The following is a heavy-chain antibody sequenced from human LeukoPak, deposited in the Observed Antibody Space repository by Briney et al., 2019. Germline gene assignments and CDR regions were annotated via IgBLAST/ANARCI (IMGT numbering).Heavy chain of an antibody. V-gene: IGHV3-74*01. CDR3: ARDYYDSSGYYRY. Sequence: GGSLRLSCAASGFTFSDYWMHWVRQAPGKGLVWVSRINSDGSSTSYADSVKGRFTISRDNAKNTLYLQMNSLRAEDTAVYYCARDYYDSSGYYRYWGQGTLVTVSS. CDR1: GFTFSDYW. J-gene: IGHJ4*02. D-gene: IGHD3-22*01. CDR2: INSDGSST.